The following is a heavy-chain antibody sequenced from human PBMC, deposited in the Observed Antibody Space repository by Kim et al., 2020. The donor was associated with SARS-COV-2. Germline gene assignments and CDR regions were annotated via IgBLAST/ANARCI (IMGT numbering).Heavy chain of an antibody. CDR1: GFTFSSYE. Sequence: GGSLRLSCAASGFTFSSYEMNWVRQAPGKGLEWVSYISSSGSTIYYADSVKGRFTISRDNAKNSLYLQMNSLRAEDTAVYYCAREGWSGYVQIHYYYMDVWGKGTTVTVSS. D-gene: IGHD3-3*01. J-gene: IGHJ6*03. V-gene: IGHV3-48*03. CDR2: ISSSGSTI. CDR3: AREGWSGYVQIHYYYMDV.